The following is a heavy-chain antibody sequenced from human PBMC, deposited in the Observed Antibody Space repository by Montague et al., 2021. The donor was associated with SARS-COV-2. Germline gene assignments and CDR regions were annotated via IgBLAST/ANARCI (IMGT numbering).Heavy chain of an antibody. D-gene: IGHD4-23*01. CDR3: ARSHDYRGNDYFDS. J-gene: IGHJ4*02. CDR1: GGSLSGFY. Sequence: SETLSLTCAVYGGSLSGFYWTWTRQAPGKGLEWVGEITHGGSTSYSPALKSRLTISLDTSKNQFSLKLDSVTAADTATYYCARSHDYRGNDYFDSWGQGAPVIVSS. CDR2: ITHGGST. V-gene: IGHV4-34*01.